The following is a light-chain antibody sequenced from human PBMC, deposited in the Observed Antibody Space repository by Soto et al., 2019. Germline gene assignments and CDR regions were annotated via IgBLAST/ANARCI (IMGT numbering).Light chain of an antibody. CDR1: SSDVGGYNY. J-gene: IGLJ1*01. CDR3: SSYTSSSTTYV. CDR2: EVS. V-gene: IGLV2-14*01. Sequence: QSVETQPASVSWSPGHSITISCTGTSSDVGGYNYVSWYQQHPGKAPKLMIYEVSNRPSGVSNRFSGSKSGNTASLTISGLQAEDEADYYCSSYTSSSTTYVFGTGTKVTVL.